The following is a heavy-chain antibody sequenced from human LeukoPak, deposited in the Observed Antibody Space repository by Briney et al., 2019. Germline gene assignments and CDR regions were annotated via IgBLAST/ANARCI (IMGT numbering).Heavy chain of an antibody. CDR2: ISYEGTIK. Sequence: GGSLRLSCAASGFSFSTYGMHWVRQAPGKGLEWVTVISYEGTIKRYADSVKGRITISRDNSKNTLYLEMSSLRVEDTAVYYCAREYDLVTGLDYWGQGTLVTVSS. V-gene: IGHV3-30*03. CDR3: AREYDLVTGLDY. CDR1: GFSFSTYG. J-gene: IGHJ4*02. D-gene: IGHD3-9*01.